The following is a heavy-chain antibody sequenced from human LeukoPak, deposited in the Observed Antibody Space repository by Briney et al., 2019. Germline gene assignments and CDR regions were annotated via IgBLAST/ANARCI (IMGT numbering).Heavy chain of an antibody. CDR3: ARDYYDSSGYEFDY. CDR1: GGTFSSYA. J-gene: IGHJ4*02. V-gene: IGHV1-69*04. D-gene: IGHD3-22*01. CDR2: IIPILGIA. Sequence: SVKVSCKASGGTFSSYAISWVRQAPGQGLEWMGRIIPILGIANYAQKFQGRVTITADKSTSTAYMELSSLRSEDTAVYYCARDYYDSSGYEFDYWGQGTLVTVSS.